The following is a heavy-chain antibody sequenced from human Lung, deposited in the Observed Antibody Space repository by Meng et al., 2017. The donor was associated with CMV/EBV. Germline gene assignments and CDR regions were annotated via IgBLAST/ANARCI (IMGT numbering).Heavy chain of an antibody. D-gene: IGHD6-19*01. CDR2: ITWNSGGR. CDR1: GFSFDDYA. Sequence: GGSLRLXCAASGFSFDDYAMHWVRQVPGKGLDWVPAITWNSGGRAYADSVKGRFTISRDDAKNSLYLQMNSLRPEDTALCYCVKGDRRPSLGRSALKGGWMWGQGTIVTVSS. J-gene: IGHJ3*01. CDR3: VKGDRRPSLGRSALKGGWM. V-gene: IGHV3-9*01.